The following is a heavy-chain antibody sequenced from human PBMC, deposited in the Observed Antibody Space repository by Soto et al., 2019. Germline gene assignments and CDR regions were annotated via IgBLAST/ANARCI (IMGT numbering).Heavy chain of an antibody. V-gene: IGHV4-59*01. CDR2: IYYSGST. J-gene: IGHJ5*02. CDR3: ARAGEVMITFGGVIPRWFDP. CDR1: GGSISSYY. D-gene: IGHD3-16*02. Sequence: QVQLQESGPGLVKPSETLSLTCTVSGGSISSYYWSWIRQPPGKGLEWIGYIYYSGSTNYNPSLKSRVTISVDTSKNQFSLKLRSVTAADTAVYYCARAGEVMITFGGVIPRWFDPWGQGTLVTVSS.